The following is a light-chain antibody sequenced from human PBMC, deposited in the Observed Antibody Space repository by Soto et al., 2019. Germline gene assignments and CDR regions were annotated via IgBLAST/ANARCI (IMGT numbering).Light chain of an antibody. Sequence: QLVLTQSPSASASLGASVKFTCTLSSGHNTYAIAWHQQQPEKGPRYLMKLNSDGSHSKGDGIPDRFSGSSSGAERYLTISSLQSEDEADYYCQTWGTGSWVFGGGTKLTVL. CDR1: SGHNTYA. CDR2: LNSDGSH. J-gene: IGLJ3*02. CDR3: QTWGTGSWV. V-gene: IGLV4-69*01.